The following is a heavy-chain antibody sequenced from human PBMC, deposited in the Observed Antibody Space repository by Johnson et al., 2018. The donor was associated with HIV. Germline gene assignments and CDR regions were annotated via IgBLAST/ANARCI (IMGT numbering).Heavy chain of an antibody. CDR3: LQDGYCSSANCHTGACDV. D-gene: IGHD2-2*02. V-gene: IGHV3-30-3*01. CDR2: ISYDGSNK. CDR1: GFTFSSYA. Sequence: QVQLVESGGGLVQPGRSLRLSCAASGFTFSSYAMHWVRQAPGKGLEWVAVISYDGSNKYYADSVKGRFTISRDNSKNMLYLQMDSLRVEDTAVYFCLQDGYCSSANCHTGACDVWGRGTTVTVSS. J-gene: IGHJ3*01.